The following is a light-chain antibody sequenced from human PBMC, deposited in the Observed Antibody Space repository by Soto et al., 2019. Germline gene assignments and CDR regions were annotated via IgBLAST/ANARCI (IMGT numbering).Light chain of an antibody. CDR1: QGVXSSH. J-gene: IGKJ1*01. CDR3: QQYGSAPWT. V-gene: IGKV3-20*01. Sequence: DIVLTKSACMLYLSPGEGAALSCRARQGVXSSHLAWYQQKPGQAPRLLXYCASSRAAGIPDRFSGSGSGTDFTLTISRLEPEDVAAYYCQQYGSAPWTFGQGTKVEIK. CDR2: CAS.